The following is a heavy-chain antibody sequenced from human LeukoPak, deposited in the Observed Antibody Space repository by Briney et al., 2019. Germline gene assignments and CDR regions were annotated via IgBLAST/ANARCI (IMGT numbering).Heavy chain of an antibody. CDR1: GDSISSYY. V-gene: IGHV4-59*01. D-gene: IGHD3-10*01. Sequence: NPSETLSLTCTVSGDSISSYYCSWIRQPPGKGLEWIGYIYYSGSTSYNPSLKSRVTISLDTSNNQFSLKLRSVTAADTAMYYCARRSPLRGDAFDIWGQGTMVTVSS. CDR2: IYYSGST. CDR3: ARRSPLRGDAFDI. J-gene: IGHJ3*02.